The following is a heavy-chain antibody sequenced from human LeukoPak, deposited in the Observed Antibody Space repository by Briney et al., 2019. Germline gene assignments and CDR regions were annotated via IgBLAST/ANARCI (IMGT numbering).Heavy chain of an antibody. V-gene: IGHV4-59*01. CDR2: IYYSGST. D-gene: IGHD6-19*01. J-gene: IGHJ6*02. CDR3: ARDPAVAGTLGYYYYGMDV. Sequence: SETLSLTCTVSGGSISSYYWSWIRQPPGKGLEWIGYIYYSGSTNYNPSLKSRVTISVDTSKNQFSLKLSSVTAADTAVYYCARDPAVAGTLGYYYYGMDVWGQGTTVTVSS. CDR1: GGSISSYY.